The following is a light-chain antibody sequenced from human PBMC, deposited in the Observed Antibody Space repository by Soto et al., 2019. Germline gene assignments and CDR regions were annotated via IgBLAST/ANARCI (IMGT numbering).Light chain of an antibody. CDR1: QSVSSN. J-gene: IGKJ2*01. V-gene: IGKV3-15*01. CDR3: QQYNSYSPYT. CDR2: GAS. Sequence: EIVMTQSPATLSVSPGERATLSCRASQSVSSNLAWYQQKPGQAPRLLMYGASTRATGTPARFSGSGSGTEFTLTISSLQSDDFATYYCQQYNSYSPYTFGQGTKLEIK.